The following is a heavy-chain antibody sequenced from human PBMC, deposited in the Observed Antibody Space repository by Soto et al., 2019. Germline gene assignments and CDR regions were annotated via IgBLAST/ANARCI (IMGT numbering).Heavy chain of an antibody. CDR1: GFTFSSYA. V-gene: IGHV3-30-3*01. CDR2: ISHDGSNK. CDR3: ARDWSPGATFSFYGMDV. D-gene: IGHD1-26*01. Sequence: GGSLRLSCAASGFTFSSYAIHWVRQAPGKGLEWAAVISHDGSNKYYEDSVKGRFTVSRDNSKNTLFLQMNSLRPEDTAVYYCARDWSPGATFSFYGMDVWGQGTTVTVSS. J-gene: IGHJ6*02.